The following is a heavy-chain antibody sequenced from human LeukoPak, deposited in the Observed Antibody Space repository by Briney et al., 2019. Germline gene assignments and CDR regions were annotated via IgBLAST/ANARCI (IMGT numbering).Heavy chain of an antibody. CDR3: AREMRRYCSSTSCYTGGFDY. D-gene: IGHD2-2*02. CDR2: IYTSGST. Sequence: PPETLSLTCTVSGGSISSYYWSWIRQPAGKGLEWIGRIYTSGSTNYNPSLKSRVTMSVDTSKNQFSLKLSSVTAADTAVYYCAREMRRYCSSTSCYTGGFDYWGQGTLVTVSS. CDR1: GGSISSYY. V-gene: IGHV4-4*07. J-gene: IGHJ4*02.